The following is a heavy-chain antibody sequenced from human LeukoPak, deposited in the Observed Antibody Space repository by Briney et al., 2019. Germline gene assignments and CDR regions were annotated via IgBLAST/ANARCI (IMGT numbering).Heavy chain of an antibody. CDR3: ARGMYDFWSGYPRNYYMDV. CDR2: INHSGST. CDR1: GGSISSGGYY. D-gene: IGHD3-3*01. V-gene: IGHV4-39*07. J-gene: IGHJ6*03. Sequence: PETLSLTCTVSGGSISSGGYYWSWIGQPPGKGLEWIGEINHSGSTNYNPSLKSRVTISVDTSKNQFSLKLSSVTAADTAVYYCARGMYDFWSGYPRNYYMDVWGKGTTVTVSS.